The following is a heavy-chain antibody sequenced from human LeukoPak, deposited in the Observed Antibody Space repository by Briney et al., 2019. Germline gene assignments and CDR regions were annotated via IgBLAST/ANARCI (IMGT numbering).Heavy chain of an antibody. CDR2: IYYTGST. CDR1: GGSISSNY. J-gene: IGHJ4*02. V-gene: IGHV4-59*01. Sequence: PSETLSLTCTVSGGSISSNYWSWIRQPPGKGLEWIGFIYYTGSTNYNPSHKSRVTISVDTSKTQFSLKLSSVTAADTAVYYCARSSCSGGSCYWYWGQGTLVTVSS. D-gene: IGHD2-15*01. CDR3: ARSSCSGGSCYWY.